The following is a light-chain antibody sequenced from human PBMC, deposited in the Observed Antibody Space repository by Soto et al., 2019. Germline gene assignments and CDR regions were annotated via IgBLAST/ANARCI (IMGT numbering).Light chain of an antibody. J-gene: IGKJ1*01. CDR1: QSVSSSY. CDR3: QQYGSSRGT. Sequence: EIVLTQSPGTLSWSPGERATLSCRASQSVSSSYLAWYQQKPGQAPRLLIYGASSRATGIPDRFSGSGSGTDFALTISRLEPDDFAVYYCQQYGSSRGTFGQGTKVELK. CDR2: GAS. V-gene: IGKV3-20*01.